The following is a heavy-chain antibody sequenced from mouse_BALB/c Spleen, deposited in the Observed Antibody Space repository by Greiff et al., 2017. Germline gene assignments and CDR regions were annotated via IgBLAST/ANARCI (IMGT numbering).Heavy chain of an antibody. CDR1: GYTFTDYA. V-gene: IGHV1S137*01. J-gene: IGHJ4*01. Sequence: VQGVESGAELVRPGVSVKISCKGSGYTFTDYAMHWVKQSHAKSLEWIGVISTYYGDASYNQKFKGKATMTVDKSSSTAYMELARLTSEDSAIYYCARNYGSLYYAMDYWGQGTSVTVSS. CDR2: ISTYYGDA. D-gene: IGHD1-1*01. CDR3: ARNYGSLYYAMDY.